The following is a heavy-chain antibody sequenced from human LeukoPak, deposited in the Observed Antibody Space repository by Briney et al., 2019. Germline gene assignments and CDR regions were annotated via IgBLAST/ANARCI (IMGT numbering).Heavy chain of an antibody. CDR1: GFTFSSYG. CDR2: IKEDESEK. V-gene: IGHV3-7*03. CDR3: AKAGAVVVVAAKYFDY. J-gene: IGHJ4*02. Sequence: GGSLRLSCAASGFTFSSYGMSWVRQAPGKGLEWVANIKEDESEKYYVDSVKGRFTISRDNAKNSLYLQMNSLRAEDTGVYYCAKAGAVVVVAAKYFDYWGQGTLVTVSS. D-gene: IGHD2-15*01.